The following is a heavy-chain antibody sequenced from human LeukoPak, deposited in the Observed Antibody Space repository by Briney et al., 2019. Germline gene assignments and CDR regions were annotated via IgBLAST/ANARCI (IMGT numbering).Heavy chain of an antibody. D-gene: IGHD3-22*01. CDR2: INPNSGGT. J-gene: IGHJ3*02. Sequence: VASVKVSCKASGYTFTGYYMHWVRQAPGQGLEWMGRINPNSGGTNYVQKFQGRVTMTRDTSVSTAYMELSRLRSDDTAVYYCARAGVWDYSDSSGYHNGAFDIWGQGTMVTASS. CDR3: ARAGVWDYSDSSGYHNGAFDI. CDR1: GYTFTGYY. V-gene: IGHV1-2*02.